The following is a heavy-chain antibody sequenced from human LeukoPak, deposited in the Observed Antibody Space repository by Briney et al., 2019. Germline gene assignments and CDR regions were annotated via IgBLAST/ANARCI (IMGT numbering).Heavy chain of an antibody. J-gene: IGHJ4*02. CDR3: ASRPGQGGSYYLFYFDS. CDR1: GGSISSSGYS. D-gene: IGHD1-26*01. Sequence: PSETLSLTCSVSGGSISSSGYSWGWIRQPPGKGLQWIGRMYYSGSSYYNPSLKSRVTISVDTSKNQFSLKLSSVTAADTAVYYCASRPGQGGSYYLFYFDSWGQGTLVTVSS. CDR2: MYYSGSS. V-gene: IGHV4-39*01.